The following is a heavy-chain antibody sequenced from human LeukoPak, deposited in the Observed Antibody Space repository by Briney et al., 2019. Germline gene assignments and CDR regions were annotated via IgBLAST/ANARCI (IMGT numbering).Heavy chain of an antibody. CDR3: ARPGLGIGAADLGDDALDV. D-gene: IGHD6-13*01. CDR1: GFNFSSWS. Sequence: GGSLRLSCAASGFNFSSWSMHWVRKPPGKGLEWVAFISYDGNNKNYADSVKGRFTMSRDNSQNTLYVQLNSLRAEDTAVYYRARPGLGIGAADLGDDALDVWGQGTMVTVSS. J-gene: IGHJ3*01. V-gene: IGHV3-30-3*01. CDR2: ISYDGNNK.